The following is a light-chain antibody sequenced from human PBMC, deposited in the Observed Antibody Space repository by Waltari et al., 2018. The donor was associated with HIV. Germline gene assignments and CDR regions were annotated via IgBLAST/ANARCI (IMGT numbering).Light chain of an antibody. CDR3: CSYAGSSTL. CDR2: EVS. J-gene: IGLJ3*02. CDR1: SSDVGSYNL. Sequence: QSALTQPASVSGSPGQSITISCTGTSSDVGSYNLVSWYQQRPGKAPKLMIYEVSKRPSGVSNRFSGSKSGNTASLTISGLQAEDEADYYCCSYAGSSTLFGGGTKLTVL. V-gene: IGLV2-23*02.